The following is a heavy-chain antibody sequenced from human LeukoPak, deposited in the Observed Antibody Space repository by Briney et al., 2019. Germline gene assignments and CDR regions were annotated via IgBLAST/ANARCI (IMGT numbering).Heavy chain of an antibody. V-gene: IGHV4-59*01. CDR3: AREGAAAEGFDY. CDR2: IYYSGST. CDR1: GGSISSYY. Sequence: PSETLSLTCTVSGGSISSYYWSWIRQPPGKGLEWIGYIYYSGSTNYNPSLKSRVTISVDTYKNQFSLKLSSVTAADTAVYYCAREGAAAEGFDYWGQGTLVTVSS. J-gene: IGHJ4*02. D-gene: IGHD6-13*01.